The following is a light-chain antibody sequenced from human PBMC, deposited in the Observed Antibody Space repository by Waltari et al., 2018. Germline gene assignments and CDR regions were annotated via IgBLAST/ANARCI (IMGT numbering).Light chain of an antibody. V-gene: IGKV4-1*01. CDR3: QQYYSDPLT. CDR1: QSVLKSSNNNNY. CDR2: WAS. J-gene: IGKJ2*01. Sequence: DIVMTQSPDSLAVSLGARATINCKSTQSVLKSSNNNNYLAWFQQKPGQPPKLLIYWASTRESGVPDRFSGSGSGTDFTLTISSLQAEDVAVYYCQQYYSDPLTFGQGTKLEIK.